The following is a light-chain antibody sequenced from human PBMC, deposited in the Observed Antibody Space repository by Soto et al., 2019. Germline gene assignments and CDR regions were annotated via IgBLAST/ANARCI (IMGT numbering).Light chain of an antibody. Sequence: EIVMTQSPATLSVSPGERATLSCRASQSVSSNLAWYQQKPGQAPRLLIYGASTRATGIPARFSGSGSGTEFTLTISSLQSEDFVVYYCQQYGRSPTFGQGTKVEI. CDR1: QSVSSN. V-gene: IGKV3-15*01. CDR2: GAS. CDR3: QQYGRSPT. J-gene: IGKJ1*01.